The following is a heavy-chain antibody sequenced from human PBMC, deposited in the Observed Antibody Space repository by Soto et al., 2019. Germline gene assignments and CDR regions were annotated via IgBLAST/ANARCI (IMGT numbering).Heavy chain of an antibody. J-gene: IGHJ6*02. CDR3: AKDLVNEGSYYYYGMDV. D-gene: IGHD1-1*01. V-gene: IGHV3-30*18. Sequence: QVQLVESGGGVVQPGRSLRLSCAASGFTFSSYGMHWVRQAPGKGLEWVAVISYDGSNKYYADSVKGRFTISRDNSKNTLYLQMNSLRAADTAVYYCAKDLVNEGSYYYYGMDVWGQGTTVTVSS. CDR1: GFTFSSYG. CDR2: ISYDGSNK.